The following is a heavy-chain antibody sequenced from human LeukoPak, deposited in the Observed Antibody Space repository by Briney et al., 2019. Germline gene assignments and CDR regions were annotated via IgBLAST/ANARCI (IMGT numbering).Heavy chain of an antibody. D-gene: IGHD6-19*01. CDR2: ISLRGLT. J-gene: IGHJ4*02. Sequence: PSETLSLTCGVSGGSISSTNWWSWVRQPPGQGLEWIGEISLRGLTNYNPSLKSRVTMSLDKSKNLLSLNLTSVTAADTAVYYCARLSVAGRGGFDHWGQGTLVTVSS. CDR1: GGSISSTNW. CDR3: ARLSVAGRGGFDH. V-gene: IGHV4-4*02.